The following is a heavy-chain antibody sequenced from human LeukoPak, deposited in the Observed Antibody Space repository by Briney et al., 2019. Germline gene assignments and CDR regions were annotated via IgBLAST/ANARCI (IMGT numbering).Heavy chain of an antibody. Sequence: SETLSLTCTVSGGSISSSLYYWGWIRQPPGKGLEWIGSIYHSGSTYYNPSLKSRVTISVDTSKDQFSLKLSSVTAADTAVYYCARSYASTSSSVGGYWGQGTLVTVSS. D-gene: IGHD2-2*01. CDR2: IYHSGST. CDR1: GGSISSSLYY. CDR3: ARSYASTSSSVGGY. J-gene: IGHJ4*02. V-gene: IGHV4-39*07.